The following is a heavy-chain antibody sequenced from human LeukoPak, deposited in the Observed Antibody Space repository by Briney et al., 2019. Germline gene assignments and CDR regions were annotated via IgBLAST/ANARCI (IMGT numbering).Heavy chain of an antibody. CDR2: INRSGGSI. J-gene: IGHJ6*03. Sequence: PGGSLRLSCAASGFTFNTYDMSWVRQAPGKGLEWVSDINRSGGSIDYADSVKGRFTISRDNAKNSLYLQMNSLRAEDTALYYCAREAPGLWIGELAENYYYYYYMDVWGKGTTVTVSS. V-gene: IGHV3-20*04. CDR3: AREAPGLWIGELAENYYYYYYMDV. D-gene: IGHD3-10*01. CDR1: GFTFNTYD.